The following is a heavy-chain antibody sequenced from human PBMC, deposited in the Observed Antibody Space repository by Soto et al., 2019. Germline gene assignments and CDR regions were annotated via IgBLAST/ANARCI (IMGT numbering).Heavy chain of an antibody. J-gene: IGHJ4*02. V-gene: IGHV4-34*01. CDR2: INHSGST. CDR3: ARERYDYIWGSRSDY. Sequence: PSETLSLTCAVYGGSFSGYYWSWIRQPPGKGLEWIGEINHSGSTNYNPSLKSRVTISVDTSKNQFSLKLSSVTAADTAVYYCARERYDYIWGSRSDYWGQGTLVTVSS. D-gene: IGHD3-16*01. CDR1: GGSFSGYY.